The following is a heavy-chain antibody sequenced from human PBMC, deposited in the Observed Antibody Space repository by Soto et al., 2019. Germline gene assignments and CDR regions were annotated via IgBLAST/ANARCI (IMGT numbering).Heavy chain of an antibody. D-gene: IGHD2-21*02. CDR2: INPSGGST. V-gene: IGHV1-46*01. Sequence: ASVKVSCKASGYTFTSYYMHWVRQAPGQGLEWMGIINPSGGSTSYAQKFQGRVTMTRDTSTSTVYMELSSLRSEDTAVYYCARVPFGCGGDCYVDYWGQGTLVTVSS. CDR1: GYTFTSYY. J-gene: IGHJ4*02. CDR3: ARVPFGCGGDCYVDY.